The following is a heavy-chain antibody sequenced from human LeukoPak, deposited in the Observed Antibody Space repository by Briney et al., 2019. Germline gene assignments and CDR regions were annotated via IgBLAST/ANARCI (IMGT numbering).Heavy chain of an antibody. CDR1: GGSISSSSYY. V-gene: IGHV4-39*07. Sequence: SETLSLTCTVSGGSISSSSYYWGWLRQPPGKGLEWIGSIYYSGSTYYNPSLKSRVTISVDTSKNQFSLKLSSVTAADTAVYYCARAYSSGWPVDYWGQGTLVTVSS. CDR2: IYYSGST. D-gene: IGHD6-19*01. CDR3: ARAYSSGWPVDY. J-gene: IGHJ4*02.